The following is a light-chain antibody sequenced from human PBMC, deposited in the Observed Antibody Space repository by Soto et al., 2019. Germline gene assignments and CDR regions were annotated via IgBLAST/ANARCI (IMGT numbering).Light chain of an antibody. CDR2: DVS. CDR3: NSYTSSSTVV. J-gene: IGLJ2*01. Sequence: QSALTQPASVSGSPGQSITISCTGTSSDVGGYNYVYWYQQHPGKAPKLMIYDVSNRPSGVSNRFSGSKSGNTASLTISGPQAEDEADYYCNSYTSSSTVVFGGGTKLTVL. CDR1: SSDVGGYNY. V-gene: IGLV2-14*03.